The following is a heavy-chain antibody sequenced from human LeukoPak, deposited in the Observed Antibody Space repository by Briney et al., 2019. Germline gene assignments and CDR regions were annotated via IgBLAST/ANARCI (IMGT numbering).Heavy chain of an antibody. CDR3: ARSDSSGYYLAFDI. J-gene: IGHJ3*02. CDR1: GFTFDDYG. Sequence: PGGSLRLSCAASGFTFDDYGMSWVRQAPGKGLEWVSGINWNGGSTGYADSVKGRFTISRDNAKNSLYLQMNSLRAEDTALYHCARSDSSGYYLAFDIWGQGTMATVSS. CDR2: INWNGGST. V-gene: IGHV3-20*01. D-gene: IGHD3-22*01.